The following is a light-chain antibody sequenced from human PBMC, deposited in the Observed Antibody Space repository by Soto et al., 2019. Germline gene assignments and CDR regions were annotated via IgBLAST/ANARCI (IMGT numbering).Light chain of an antibody. V-gene: IGLV1-40*01. Sequence: QLVLTQPPSVSGAPGQRVTISCSGSSSNIGAGHDVHWYQHLPGTAPKLLIYGNINRPSGVPDRFSGSKSGTSASLAITGLQAEDEADYYCQSYDSSLGGRVFGGGTKVTVL. CDR1: SSNIGAGHD. J-gene: IGLJ3*02. CDR2: GNI. CDR3: QSYDSSLGGRV.